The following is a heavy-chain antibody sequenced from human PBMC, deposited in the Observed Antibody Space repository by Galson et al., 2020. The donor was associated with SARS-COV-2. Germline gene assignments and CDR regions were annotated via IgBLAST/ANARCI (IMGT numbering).Heavy chain of an antibody. CDR1: GGSISSGDYY. CDR2: IYYSGST. Sequence: SETLSLTCTVSGGSISSGDYYWSWIRQPPGKGLEWIGYIYYSGSTYYNPSLKSRVTISVDTSKNQFSLKLSSVTAADTAVYYCACLDLRYYFDYWGQGTLVTVSS. J-gene: IGHJ4*02. V-gene: IGHV4-30-4*01. D-gene: IGHD3-3*01. CDR3: ACLDLRYYFDY.